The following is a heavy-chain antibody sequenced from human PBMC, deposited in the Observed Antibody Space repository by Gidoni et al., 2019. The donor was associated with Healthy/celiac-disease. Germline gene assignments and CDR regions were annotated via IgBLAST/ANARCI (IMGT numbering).Heavy chain of an antibody. V-gene: IGHV3-9*01. D-gene: IGHD2-15*01. CDR1: GFTFDDCA. Sequence: EVQLVVSGGGLVQPGRSLGLSWAASGFTFDDCAMPWVRQAPGKGLEWVSGISWNSGSIGYADSVKGRFTISRDNAKSSLYLQMNSLRAEDTALYYCAKGGGGYCSGGSCYRGDWFDPWGQGTLVTVSS. CDR2: ISWNSGSI. J-gene: IGHJ5*02. CDR3: AKGGGGYCSGGSCYRGDWFDP.